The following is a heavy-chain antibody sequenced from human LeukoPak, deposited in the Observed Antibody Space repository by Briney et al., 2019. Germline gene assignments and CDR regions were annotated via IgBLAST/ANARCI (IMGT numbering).Heavy chain of an antibody. Sequence: SETLSLTCTVSGGSISSSSYYWGWIRQPPGKGLEWIGSIYYSGSTYYNPSLKSRVTISVDTSKNQFSLNLSSVTAADTAAYYCARLYYDRRGYYQICYFDYWGQGTLVTVSS. V-gene: IGHV4-39*01. CDR3: ARLYYDRRGYYQICYFDY. CDR2: IYYSGST. CDR1: GGSISSSSYY. J-gene: IGHJ4*02. D-gene: IGHD3-22*01.